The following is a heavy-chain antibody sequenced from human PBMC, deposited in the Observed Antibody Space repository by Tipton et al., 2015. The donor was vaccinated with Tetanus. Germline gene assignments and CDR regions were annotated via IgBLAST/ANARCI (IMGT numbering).Heavy chain of an antibody. D-gene: IGHD2-21*02. CDR2: ISSSSRYI. Sequence: SLRLSCAASGFTVSNGYMTWVRQAPGKGLEWVSSISSSSRYIYYADSVKGRFTISRDNAKNSLYLQMISLRAEDTAVYSCARGMAEASNCGGDCYSDYWGQGTLVTVSS. CDR3: ARGMAEASNCGGDCYSDY. J-gene: IGHJ4*02. CDR1: GFTVSNGY. V-gene: IGHV3-21*01.